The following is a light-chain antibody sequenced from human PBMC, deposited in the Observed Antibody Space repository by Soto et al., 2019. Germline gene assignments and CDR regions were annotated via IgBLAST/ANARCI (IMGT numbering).Light chain of an antibody. CDR1: STYLGGYNF. CDR2: DVS. Sequence: QSALTQPRSVSGSPGQSVTISCTGVSTYLGGYNFVSWYQQHPGKAPKLMIYDVSRRPSGVPDRFSGSKSANTVSLTISGLQAKDEADYYCCSYAGSYTFAVFGGGTKVTVL. J-gene: IGLJ2*01. V-gene: IGLV2-11*01. CDR3: CSYAGSYTFAV.